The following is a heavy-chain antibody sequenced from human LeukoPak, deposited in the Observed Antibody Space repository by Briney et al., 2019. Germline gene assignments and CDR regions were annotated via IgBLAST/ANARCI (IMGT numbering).Heavy chain of an antibody. V-gene: IGHV3-21*01. CDR1: GFIFSSYS. J-gene: IGHJ4*02. CDR3: ARDRGDSGGGRCYIANAIFDS. Sequence: GGSLSLSCAASGFIFSSYSMNWVRQAPGKGLEWVSSISSSSSYIYYAGSVRGRFAISRDNAKNSLYLQMNSLRAEDTAVYYCARDRGDSGGGRCYIANAIFDSWGRGTLITVSS. D-gene: IGHD2-15*01. CDR2: ISSSSSYI.